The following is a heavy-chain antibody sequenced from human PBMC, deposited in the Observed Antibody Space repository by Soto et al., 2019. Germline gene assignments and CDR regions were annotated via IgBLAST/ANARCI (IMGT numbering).Heavy chain of an antibody. CDR3: ARLDTAMAKNYYYGMDV. Sequence: GDSLKISCTGVGYSFTSYWIGWVRQMPGKGLEWMGIIYPGDSDTRYSPSFQGQVTISADKSISTAYLQWSSLKASDTAMYYCARLDTAMAKNYYYGMDVWGQGTTVTVSS. J-gene: IGHJ6*02. D-gene: IGHD5-18*01. CDR2: IYPGDSDT. V-gene: IGHV5-51*01. CDR1: GYSFTSYW.